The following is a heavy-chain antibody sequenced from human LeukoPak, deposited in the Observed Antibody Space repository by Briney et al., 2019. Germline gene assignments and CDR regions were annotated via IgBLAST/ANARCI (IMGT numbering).Heavy chain of an antibody. CDR1: GFTFSSYS. D-gene: IGHD2-2*01. V-gene: IGHV3-21*01. Sequence: GGSLRLSCAASGFTFSSYSMNWVRQAPGKGLEWVSSISSSSSYIYYADSMKGRFTISRDNAKNSLYLQMNSLRAEDTAVYYCARDRDCSSTSCYLDYWGQGTLVTVSS. CDR2: ISSSSSYI. CDR3: ARDRDCSSTSCYLDY. J-gene: IGHJ4*02.